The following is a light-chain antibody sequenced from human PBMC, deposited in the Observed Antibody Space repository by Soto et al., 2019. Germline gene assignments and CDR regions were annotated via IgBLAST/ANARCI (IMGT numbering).Light chain of an antibody. V-gene: IGLV7-43*01. CDR3: LLYFGSAELV. CDR2: STS. J-gene: IGLJ2*01. Sequence: QAVVIQEPSLTVSPGETVTLTCTSSTGTVNSGHYPNWFQQRPGQAPKALIYSTSNKYSWTPDHFSGSLLGGKAALTLSGVQPEDEADYFCLLYFGSAELVFGGGTKLTVL. CDR1: TGTVNSGHY.